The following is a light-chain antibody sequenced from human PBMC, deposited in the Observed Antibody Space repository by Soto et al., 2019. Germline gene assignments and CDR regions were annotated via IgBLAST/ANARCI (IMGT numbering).Light chain of an antibody. Sequence: EIVLTQSPAILSVSPGRGATLSCRASQSVGSNLAWYQQRPGQAPRLLIYSASTRATGIPARFSGSGSGTELTLTISSLQSEDFAVYYCQQYNKWPLFTFGPGTRVDIK. CDR1: QSVGSN. J-gene: IGKJ3*01. CDR2: SAS. CDR3: QQYNKWPLFT. V-gene: IGKV3-15*01.